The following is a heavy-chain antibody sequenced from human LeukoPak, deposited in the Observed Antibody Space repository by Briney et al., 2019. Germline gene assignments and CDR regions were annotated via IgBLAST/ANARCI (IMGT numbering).Heavy chain of an antibody. CDR1: GYTFTSYG. V-gene: IGHV1-8*01. Sequence: ASVKVSCKASGYTFTSYGINWVRQATGQGLEWMGWMNPNSGNTGYAQKFQGRVTMTRNTSISTAYMELSSLRSEDTAVYYCARDIAAAPTNWFDPWGQGTLVTVSS. J-gene: IGHJ5*02. CDR3: ARDIAAAPTNWFDP. CDR2: MNPNSGNT. D-gene: IGHD6-13*01.